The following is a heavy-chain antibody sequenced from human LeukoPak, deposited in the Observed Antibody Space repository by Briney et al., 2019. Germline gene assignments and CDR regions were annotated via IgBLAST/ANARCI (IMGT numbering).Heavy chain of an antibody. V-gene: IGHV3-13*04. CDR2: IGTAGET. D-gene: IGHD2-2*01. Sequence: GGSLRLSCAASGFTFRNYDMHWVRQTPGKGLEWVSGIGTAGETYYPGSVKGRFTISRENAKNSVYLQMNSLRAGDTAVYYCARGRYCSSTNCFDTMGSNYYGLDVWGQGTTVTVSS. CDR1: GFTFRNYD. J-gene: IGHJ6*02. CDR3: ARGRYCSSTNCFDTMGSNYYGLDV.